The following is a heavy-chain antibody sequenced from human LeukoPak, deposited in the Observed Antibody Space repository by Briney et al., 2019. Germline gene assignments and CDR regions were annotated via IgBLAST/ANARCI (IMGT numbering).Heavy chain of an antibody. CDR2: MNPNSGNT. Sequence: GASVKVSCKASGYTFTSYGISWVRQAPGQGLEWMGWMNPNSGNTGYAQKFQGRVTITRNTSISTAYMELSSLRSEDTAVYYCARGSRFGYYDFWSGHEENNWFDPWGQGTLVTVSS. J-gene: IGHJ5*02. CDR1: GYTFTSYG. D-gene: IGHD3-3*01. V-gene: IGHV1-8*03. CDR3: ARGSRFGYYDFWSGHEENNWFDP.